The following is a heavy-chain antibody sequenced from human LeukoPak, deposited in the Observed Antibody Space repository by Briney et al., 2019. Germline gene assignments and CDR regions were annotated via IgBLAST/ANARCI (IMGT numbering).Heavy chain of an antibody. D-gene: IGHD3-3*01. Sequence: GSLRLSCAASGFTFDDYTMHWVRHAPGKGLEWVSLISWDGGSTYYADSVKGRFTISRDNSKNSLYLQMNSLRTEDTALYYCAKGGQNDFWSGYYGYWGQGTLVTVSS. V-gene: IGHV3-43*01. CDR1: GFTFDDYT. CDR3: AKGGQNDFWSGYYGY. J-gene: IGHJ4*02. CDR2: ISWDGGST.